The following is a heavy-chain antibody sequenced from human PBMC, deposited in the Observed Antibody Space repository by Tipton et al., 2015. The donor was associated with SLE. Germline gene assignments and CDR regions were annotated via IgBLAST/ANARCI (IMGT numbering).Heavy chain of an antibody. Sequence: PSLTCTVSGGSISSYYWSWIRQPPGKGLEWIGYIYYSGSTNYNPSLKSRVTLSVDTSKNQFSLKLSSVTAADTAVYYCARDLAARGGHYFDYWGQGTLVTVSS. CDR1: GGSISSYY. V-gene: IGHV4-59*01. D-gene: IGHD6-6*01. CDR3: ARDLAARGGHYFDY. CDR2: IYYSGST. J-gene: IGHJ4*02.